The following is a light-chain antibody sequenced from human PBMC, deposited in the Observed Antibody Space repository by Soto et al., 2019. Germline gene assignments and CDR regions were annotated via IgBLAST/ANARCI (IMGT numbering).Light chain of an antibody. CDR3: QQTYSTPLT. CDR1: QSISTY. V-gene: IGKV1-39*01. Sequence: DIQMTQSPSSLSASIGDRVIITCRASQSISTYLNWYQQKPGKAPRLLIYAASTLESGVPSRFRGSGSGTEFTLTINRLQPEDFSTYHCQQTYSTPLTFGGGTKVEIK. CDR2: AAS. J-gene: IGKJ4*01.